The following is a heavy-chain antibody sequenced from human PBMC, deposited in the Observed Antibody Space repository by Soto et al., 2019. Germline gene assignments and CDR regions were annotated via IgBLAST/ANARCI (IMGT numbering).Heavy chain of an antibody. CDR3: ARDSHSRPDVYYGMDV. Sequence: QVQLVQSGAEVKKPGASVKVSCKASGYTFTGYYMHWVRQAPGQGLEWMGWINPNSGGTNYAQKFQGRVSMARDTSISTAYMELSRLRSDDTAVYYCARDSHSRPDVYYGMDVWGQGTTVTVS. CDR1: GYTFTGYY. D-gene: IGHD6-13*01. V-gene: IGHV1-2*02. CDR2: INPNSGGT. J-gene: IGHJ6*02.